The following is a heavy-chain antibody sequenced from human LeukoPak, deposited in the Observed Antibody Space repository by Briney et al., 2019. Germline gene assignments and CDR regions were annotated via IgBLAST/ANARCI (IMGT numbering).Heavy chain of an antibody. V-gene: IGHV1-69*13. J-gene: IGHJ6*02. CDR2: IIPIFGTA. D-gene: IGHD6-19*01. CDR1: GGTFSSYA. CDR3: ASGSSGWPSTSPYYYYGMDV. Sequence: ASVKVSCKASGGTFSSYAISWVRQAPGQGLEWMGGIIPIFGTANYAQKFQGRVTITADESTSTAYMELSSLRSEDTAVYYCASGSSGWPSTSPYYYYGMDVWGQGTTVTVSS.